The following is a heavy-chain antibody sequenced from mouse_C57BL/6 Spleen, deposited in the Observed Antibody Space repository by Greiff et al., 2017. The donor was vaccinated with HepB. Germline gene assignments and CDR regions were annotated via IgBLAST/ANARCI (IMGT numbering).Heavy chain of an antibody. CDR3: AVTGDYFDY. V-gene: IGHV1-52*01. CDR2: IDPSDSET. CDR1: GYTFTSYW. D-gene: IGHD4-1*01. J-gene: IGHJ2*01. Sequence: QVHVKQPGAELVRPGSSVKLSCKASGYTFTSYWMHWVKQRPIQGLEWIGNIDPSDSETHYNQKFKDKATLTVDKSSSTAYMQLSSLTSEDSAVYYCAVTGDYFDYWGQGTTLTVSS.